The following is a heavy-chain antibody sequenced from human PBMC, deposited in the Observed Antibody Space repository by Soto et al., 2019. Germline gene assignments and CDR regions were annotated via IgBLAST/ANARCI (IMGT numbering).Heavy chain of an antibody. J-gene: IGHJ4*02. D-gene: IGHD3-10*01. Sequence: QLQLQESGPGLVKPSEILSLTCTVSGGSIRSSSYYWGWIRQPPGKGLEWIGSIYFTGGTYYNPSLKSRVTMSVDESKNQFSVKLNSLTAADTAVYYCARQVRSRSYLDYWGQGTLVTVSS. CDR2: IYFTGGT. CDR1: GGSIRSSSYY. CDR3: ARQVRSRSYLDY. V-gene: IGHV4-39*01.